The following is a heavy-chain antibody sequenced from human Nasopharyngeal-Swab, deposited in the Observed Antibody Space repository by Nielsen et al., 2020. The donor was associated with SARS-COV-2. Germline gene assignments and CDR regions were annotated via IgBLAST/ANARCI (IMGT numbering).Heavy chain of an antibody. CDR1: GGSISSYY. CDR2: IYYSGST. D-gene: IGHD3-22*01. CDR3: AREIVVALDY. V-gene: IGHV4-59*01. Sequence: SETLSLTCTVSGGSISSYYWSWIRQPPGKGLEWIGYIYYSGSTNYNPSLKSRVTISVDTSKNQFSLKLSSVTAADTAVYYCAREIVVALDYWGQGTLVTVSS. J-gene: IGHJ4*02.